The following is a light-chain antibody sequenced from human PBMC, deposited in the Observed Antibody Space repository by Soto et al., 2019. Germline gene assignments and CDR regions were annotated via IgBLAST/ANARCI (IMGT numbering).Light chain of an antibody. J-gene: IGKJ4*01. CDR1: QSISSW. V-gene: IGKV1-12*01. CDR2: AAS. Sequence: DIQMTHSPSTLSASVGDRFTITCRASQSISSWLAWYQQKPGKAPKLLIYAASNLQSGVPSRFSGSESGTDFTLTISSLQPEDFATYYCQQASSFPLTFGGGTKVDIK. CDR3: QQASSFPLT.